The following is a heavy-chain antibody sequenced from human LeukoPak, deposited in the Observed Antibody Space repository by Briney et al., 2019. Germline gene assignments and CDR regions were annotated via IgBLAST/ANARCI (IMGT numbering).Heavy chain of an antibody. CDR2: IRFDGTSE. CDR1: GFTFSSYE. V-gene: IGHV3-30*02. J-gene: IGHJ6*03. Sequence: GGSLRLSCAASGFTFSSYEMNWVRQAPGKGLEWVAFIRFDGTSEFYADSVKARFTISRDNSQNTVSLQLNNLRIEDTALYYCAKTSLSDPSGHYYYMDVWAKGPRSPSP. D-gene: IGHD3-3*01. CDR3: AKTSLSDPSGHYYYMDV.